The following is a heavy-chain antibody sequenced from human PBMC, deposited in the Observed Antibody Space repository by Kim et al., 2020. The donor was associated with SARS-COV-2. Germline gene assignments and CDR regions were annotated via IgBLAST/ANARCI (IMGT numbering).Heavy chain of an antibody. Sequence: GGSLRLSCVASGFTFSAHAMHWVRQAPGKGLEWVAVISFDGGNQNSADSVRGRFTISRDNARNVLYLQMNSVRAEDTGVYYCAREPAQVERHRLDYWGQG. V-gene: IGHV3-30*01. CDR1: GFTFSAHA. CDR3: AREPAQVERHRLDY. D-gene: IGHD1-1*01. J-gene: IGHJ4*02. CDR2: ISFDGGNQ.